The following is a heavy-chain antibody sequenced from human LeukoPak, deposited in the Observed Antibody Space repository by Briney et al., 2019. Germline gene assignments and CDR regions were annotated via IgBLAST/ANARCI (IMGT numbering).Heavy chain of an antibody. CDR1: GFTFSSYA. V-gene: IGHV3-23*01. D-gene: IGHD3-16*02. CDR3: AKDTIKWGSYRYFDY. J-gene: IGHJ4*02. CDR2: ISGSGGST. Sequence: GGSLRLSCAASGFTFSSYAMSWVRQAPGKGLEWVSAISGSGGSTYYADSVKGWFTISRDNSKNTLYLQMNSLRAEDTAVYYCAKDTIKWGSYRYFDYWGQGTLVTVSS.